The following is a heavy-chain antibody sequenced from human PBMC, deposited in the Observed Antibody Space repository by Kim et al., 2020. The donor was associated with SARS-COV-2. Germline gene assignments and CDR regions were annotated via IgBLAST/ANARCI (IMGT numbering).Heavy chain of an antibody. CDR1: GYTFTSYG. Sequence: ASVTVSCKASGYTFTSYGISWVRQAPGQGLEWMGWISAYNGNTNYAQKLQGRVTMTTDTSTSTAYMELRSLRSDDTAVYYCARYDPGGYYYYYGMDVWGQGTTVTVSS. CDR2: ISAYNGNT. D-gene: IGHD3-16*01. J-gene: IGHJ6*02. V-gene: IGHV1-18*01. CDR3: ARYDPGGYYYYYGMDV.